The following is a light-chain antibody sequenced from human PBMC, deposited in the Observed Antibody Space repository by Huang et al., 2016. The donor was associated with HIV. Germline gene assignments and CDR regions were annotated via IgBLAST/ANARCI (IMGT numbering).Light chain of an antibody. CDR2: GAS. Sequence: EIVMTQSPGTLSLSPGERATLSCRPSQSVSSNLAWYQHKPGQAPRLLIYGASTRATGVPARVSGSGSGTEFTLTISSLQSDDFVGYYCQQYQDWPRTFGQGTKVEIK. CDR3: QQYQDWPRT. V-gene: IGKV3-15*01. J-gene: IGKJ1*01. CDR1: QSVSSN.